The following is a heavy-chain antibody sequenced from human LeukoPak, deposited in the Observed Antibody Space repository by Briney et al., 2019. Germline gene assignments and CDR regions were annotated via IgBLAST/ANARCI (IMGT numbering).Heavy chain of an antibody. CDR3: ARDRSGYANDAFDF. D-gene: IGHD3-3*01. V-gene: IGHV3-30-3*01. CDR2: LSYGGTNK. CDR1: GFTFSDYA. Sequence: GGSLSLSCAASGFTFSDYAMHWVRQAPGKGLEWVAVLSYGGTNKYYADSVKGRFTISRDNSKNTMFLQMNSLRAEDTAVYHCARDRSGYANDAFDFWGQGTMVTVSS. J-gene: IGHJ3*01.